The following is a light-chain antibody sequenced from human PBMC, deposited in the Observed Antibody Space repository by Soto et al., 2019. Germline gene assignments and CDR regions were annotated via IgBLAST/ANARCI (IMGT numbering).Light chain of an antibody. CDR2: DAS. Sequence: EIVLTQSPGTLSLSPGERATLSCRVSQSVSNNNLAWYQQKPGQAPRLLIADASRRATGIPDRFSGSGSGSEFTLTIIRLEPEDFAVYYCQQCARSPLTFGQGTKVEMK. CDR1: QSVSNNN. CDR3: QQCARSPLT. V-gene: IGKV3-20*01. J-gene: IGKJ1*01.